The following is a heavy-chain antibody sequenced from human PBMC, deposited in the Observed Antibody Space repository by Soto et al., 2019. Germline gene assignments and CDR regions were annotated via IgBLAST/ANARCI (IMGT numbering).Heavy chain of an antibody. D-gene: IGHD6-19*01. Sequence: SVKVSCKASRVAFSKFIVTWVRQAPGLGLEWVGGIIPIFGTANYAQKFQGRVTITADESTSTSYMEANNLRSEDTAVYYCAKVRYSSPMGYYYGMDVWGQGTTVTVSS. CDR3: AKVRYSSPMGYYYGMDV. V-gene: IGHV1-69*13. J-gene: IGHJ6*02. CDR2: IIPIFGTA. CDR1: RVAFSKFI.